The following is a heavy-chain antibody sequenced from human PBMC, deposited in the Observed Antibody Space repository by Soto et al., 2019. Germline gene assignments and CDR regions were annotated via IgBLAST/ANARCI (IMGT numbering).Heavy chain of an antibody. Sequence: GGSLRLSCAASGFTSSDYWMNWLRQAPGKGLEWMANIKEDGSEKYYVDSVRGRFTISRDNAKNSLYLQMNGLRAEDTAVYYCARGTVTPGLDYWGQGTLVTVSS. J-gene: IGHJ4*02. CDR2: IKEDGSEK. V-gene: IGHV3-7*04. D-gene: IGHD4-17*01. CDR3: ARGTVTPGLDY. CDR1: GFTSSDYW.